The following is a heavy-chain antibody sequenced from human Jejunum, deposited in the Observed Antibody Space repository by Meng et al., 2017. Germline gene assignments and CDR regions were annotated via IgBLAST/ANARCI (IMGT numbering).Heavy chain of an antibody. V-gene: IGHV4-34*01. CDR3: ARQWGGKFFYFDL. J-gene: IGHJ2*01. D-gene: IGHD1-26*01. Sequence: QVQLQQWGAGLLKPSETLSLTCAVYGGSIGGYFWSWIRQTPGKGLEWIGEINRKGTTNYNPSLESRVSISVDTSKNQFSLNLRSVTAADTAVYYCARQWGGKFFYFDLWGRGILVTVSS. CDR1: GGSIGGYF. CDR2: INRKGTT.